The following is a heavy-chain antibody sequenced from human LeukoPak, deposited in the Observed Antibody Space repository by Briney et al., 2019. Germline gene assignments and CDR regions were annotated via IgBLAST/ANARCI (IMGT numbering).Heavy chain of an antibody. CDR3: ARGMELGPDPPDY. Sequence: GGSLRLSCAASGFTFSSYGMHWVRQAPGKGLEWMAVIWYDGSNKYYADSVKGRFTISRDNSKNTLYLQMNSLRAEDTAVYYCARGMELGPDPPDYWGQGTLVTVSS. D-gene: IGHD1-7*01. CDR1: GFTFSSYG. CDR2: IWYDGSNK. J-gene: IGHJ4*02. V-gene: IGHV3-33*01.